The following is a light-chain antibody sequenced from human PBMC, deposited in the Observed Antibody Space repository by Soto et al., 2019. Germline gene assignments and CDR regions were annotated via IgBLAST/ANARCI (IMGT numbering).Light chain of an antibody. CDR2: AAS. J-gene: IGKJ4*01. CDR3: QQHRSYPPT. V-gene: IGKV3-15*01. CDR1: HSISSN. Sequence: IVMTQSPSTLSVSPGERSTLSCKASHSISSNVAWYQQKPGQAPRLLIYAASTRHTGIPARFSGSGSGTDFTLTITSLQSEDFATYYCQQHRSYPPTFGGGTKVDIK.